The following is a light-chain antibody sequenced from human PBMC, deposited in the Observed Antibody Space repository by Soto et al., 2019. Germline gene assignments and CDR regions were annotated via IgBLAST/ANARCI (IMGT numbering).Light chain of an antibody. CDR3: QQYSYWPYT. V-gene: IGKV3-15*01. CDR1: QSVSSN. J-gene: IGKJ2*01. CDR2: GAS. Sequence: EIVMTQSPATLSVSPGERATLSCRASQSVSSNLAWYQQKPGQAPRLLIYGASTRATGIPARFSGSGSGTEFTLTISSLQSEDFAVYYCQQYSYWPYTFGQGTNLEIK.